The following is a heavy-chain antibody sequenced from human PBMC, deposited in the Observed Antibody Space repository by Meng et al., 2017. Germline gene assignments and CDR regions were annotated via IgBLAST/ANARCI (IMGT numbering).Heavy chain of an antibody. CDR3: AGLRENEYSSCWYLNAFDI. D-gene: IGHD6-19*01. CDR1: GFTFSSYE. J-gene: IGHJ3*02. V-gene: IGHV3-48*03. CDR2: ISSSGSTI. Sequence: GGSLSLSCAASGFTFSSYEMNWVRQAPGKGLEWVSYISSSGSTIYYADTVKGRFTISRDNAKNSLYLQMNSLRAEDTAVYYCAGLRENEYSSCWYLNAFDIWGQGTMVTVSS.